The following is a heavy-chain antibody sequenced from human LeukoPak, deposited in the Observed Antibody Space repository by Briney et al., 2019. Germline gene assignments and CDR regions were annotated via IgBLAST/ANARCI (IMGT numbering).Heavy chain of an antibody. CDR3: ARGLKEYSSGPEAFDI. D-gene: IGHD6-19*01. CDR2: INPNSGGT. CDR1: GYTFTGYY. V-gene: IGHV1-2*02. J-gene: IGHJ3*02. Sequence: GASVKVSCKASGYTFTGYYMHWVRQAPGQGLEWMGWINPNSGGTNYAQKFQGRVTMTRNTSISTAYMELSRLRSDDTAVYYCARGLKEYSSGPEAFDIWGQGTMVTVSS.